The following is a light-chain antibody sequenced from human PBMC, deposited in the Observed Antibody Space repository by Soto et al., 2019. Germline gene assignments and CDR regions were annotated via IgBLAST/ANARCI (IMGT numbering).Light chain of an antibody. CDR3: QHYNTSSEA. CDR1: QTIISW. CDR2: KAS. J-gene: IGKJ1*01. V-gene: IGKV1-5*03. Sequence: DIQMTQSPSSLSGXVGDXATIXXRSIQTIISWLAWYQEKPGKSPKLLIYKASTLKSGVPSRFSGSGSGTEFTLTISSLQPDDFAAYYCQHYNTSSEAFGQGTKVDIK.